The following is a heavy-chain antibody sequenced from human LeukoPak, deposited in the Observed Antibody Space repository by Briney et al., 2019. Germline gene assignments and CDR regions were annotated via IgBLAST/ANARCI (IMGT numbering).Heavy chain of an antibody. Sequence: SETLSLTCAVSGGSISSGGYSWSWIRQPPGKGLEWIGYIYYSGSTYYNPSLKSRVTISVDTSKNQFSLRLSSVTAADTAVYYCARVPLSGWYYMDVWGKGTTVTISS. CDR2: IYYSGST. CDR1: GGSISSGGYS. J-gene: IGHJ6*03. CDR3: ARVPLSGWYYMDV. D-gene: IGHD6-19*01. V-gene: IGHV4-30-4*07.